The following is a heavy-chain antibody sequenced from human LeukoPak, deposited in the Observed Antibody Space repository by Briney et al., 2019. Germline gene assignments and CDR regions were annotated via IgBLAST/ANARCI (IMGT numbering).Heavy chain of an antibody. CDR2: IYSGGST. CDR1: GFTVSSNY. Sequence: HAGGSLRLSCAASGFTVSSNYMSWVRQAPGKGLEWVSVIYSGGSTYYADSVKGRFTISRDNSKNTLYLQMNSLRAEDTAVHYCARGSSSGWYYFDYWGQGTLVTVSS. CDR3: ARGSSSGWYYFDY. V-gene: IGHV3-53*01. J-gene: IGHJ4*02. D-gene: IGHD6-19*01.